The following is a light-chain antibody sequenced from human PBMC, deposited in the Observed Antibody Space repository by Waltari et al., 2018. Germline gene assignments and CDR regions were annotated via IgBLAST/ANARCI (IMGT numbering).Light chain of an antibody. Sequence: QAALTQPPSVSGSPGQSVTISCTGTSSDIGAYNYVSWYQQHPGKAPKLMIYDVSKRPSGVSDSFSGSKSGNTASLTISGLQAEDEADYYCSSYAGSNTWVFGGGTRLTVL. CDR1: SSDIGAYNY. J-gene: IGLJ3*02. V-gene: IGLV2-11*01. CDR3: SSYAGSNTWV. CDR2: DVS.